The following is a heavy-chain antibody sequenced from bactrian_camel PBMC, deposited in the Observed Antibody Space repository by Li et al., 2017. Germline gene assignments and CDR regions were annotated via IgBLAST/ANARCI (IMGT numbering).Heavy chain of an antibody. CDR3: AADQGTYCSGGTCCLLIPEYNY. V-gene: IGHV3S54*01. CDR2: IHTGDKST. J-gene: IGHJ4*01. Sequence: HVQLVESGGGSVQAGGTLRLSCVVQDNLYRRIPIGWFRQAPGEEREGVASIHTGDKSTEYADSVRDRFTISQDNAKNTLYLQMNTLKPEDTAMYYCAADQGTYCSGGTCCLLIPEYNYSGQGTQVTVS. D-gene: IGHD2*01. CDR1: DNLYRRIP.